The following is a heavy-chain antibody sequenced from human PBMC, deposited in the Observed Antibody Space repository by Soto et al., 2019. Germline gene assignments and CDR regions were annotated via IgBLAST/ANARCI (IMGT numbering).Heavy chain of an antibody. Sequence: PSETLSLTCAVYGGSFSGYYWSWIRQPPGKGLEWIGEINHSGSTNYNPSLKSRVTISVDTSKNQFSLKLSSVTAADTAVYYCSSRPLNYYGSGSYPTEYYFDYWGQGTLVTVSS. D-gene: IGHD3-10*01. CDR3: SSRPLNYYGSGSYPTEYYFDY. CDR1: GGSFSGYY. CDR2: INHSGST. J-gene: IGHJ4*02. V-gene: IGHV4-34*01.